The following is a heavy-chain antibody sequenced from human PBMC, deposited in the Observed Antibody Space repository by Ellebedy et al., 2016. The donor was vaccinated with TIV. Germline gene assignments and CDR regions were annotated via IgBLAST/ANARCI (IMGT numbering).Heavy chain of an antibody. CDR1: GIIVSDYF. CDR2: LYPDAKT. J-gene: IGHJ5*02. CDR3: ARDPGGGGDFGDNWFDP. Sequence: PGGSLRLFCEASGIIVSDYFMNWVRQAPGKGLEWVSVLYPDAKTNYTESVNGRFIVSRDSSKNTLYLQMNSLTAEDTAVYYCARDPGGGGDFGDNWFDPWGQGTLVTVSS. V-gene: IGHV3-66*01. D-gene: IGHD2-21*01.